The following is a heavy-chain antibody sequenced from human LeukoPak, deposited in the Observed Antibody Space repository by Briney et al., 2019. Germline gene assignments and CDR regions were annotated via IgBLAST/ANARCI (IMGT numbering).Heavy chain of an antibody. CDR3: ARGRGGRIAAAGTRWFDP. D-gene: IGHD6-13*01. Sequence: SETLSLTCTVSGGSISSSSYYWGWIRQPPGKGLEWIGSIYYSGSTYYNPSLKSRVTISVDTSKNQFSLKLSSVTAADTAVYYCARGRGGRIAAAGTRWFDPWGQGTLVTVSS. J-gene: IGHJ5*02. CDR1: GGSISSSSYY. CDR2: IYYSGST. V-gene: IGHV4-39*01.